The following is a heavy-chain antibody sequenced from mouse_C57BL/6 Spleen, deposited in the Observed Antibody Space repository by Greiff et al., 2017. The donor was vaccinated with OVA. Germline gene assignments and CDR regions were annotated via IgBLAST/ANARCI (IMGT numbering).Heavy chain of an antibody. J-gene: IGHJ3*01. V-gene: IGHV1-5*01. Sequence: EVQLQQSGTVLARPGASVKMSCKTSGYTFTSYWMHWVKQRPGQGLEWIGAIYPGNSDTSYNQKFKGKAKLTAVTSASTAYMELSSLTNEDSAVYYCARSSYYSNYEVAYWGQGTLVTVSA. CDR1: GYTFTSYW. CDR2: IYPGNSDT. D-gene: IGHD2-5*01. CDR3: ARSSYYSNYEVAY.